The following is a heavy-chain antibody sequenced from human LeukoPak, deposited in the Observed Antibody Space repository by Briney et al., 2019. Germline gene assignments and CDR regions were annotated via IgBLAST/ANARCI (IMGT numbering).Heavy chain of an antibody. CDR1: GGSISSGGYS. J-gene: IGHJ3*02. V-gene: IGHV4-31*03. CDR2: IYYSGST. D-gene: IGHD1-26*01. CDR3: ARSWELDAFDI. Sequence: SETLSLTRTVSGGSISSGGYSWSWIRQPPGKGLEWIGYIYYSGSTYYNPSLKSRVTISVDTSKNQFSLKLSSVTAADTAVYYCARSWELDAFDIWGQGTMVTVSS.